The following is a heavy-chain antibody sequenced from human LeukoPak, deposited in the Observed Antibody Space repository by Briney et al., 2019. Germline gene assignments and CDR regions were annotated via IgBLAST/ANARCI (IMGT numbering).Heavy chain of an antibody. CDR2: ISGSGGKT. CDR3: AKETTVTTYGAPFEY. V-gene: IGHV3-23*01. J-gene: IGHJ4*02. D-gene: IGHD4-17*01. Sequence: GGSLRLSCAASGFTFSSYAMNWVRQAPGKGLEGVSAISGSGGKTYYAGSVKGRFTISRDNSKNTLYLQMNILRVDDTAVYYCAKETTVTTYGAPFEYWGQGTLVTVSS. CDR1: GFTFSSYA.